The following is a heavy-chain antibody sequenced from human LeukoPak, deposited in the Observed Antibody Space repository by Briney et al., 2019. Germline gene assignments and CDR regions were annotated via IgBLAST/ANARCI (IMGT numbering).Heavy chain of an antibody. Sequence: PSETLSLTCTVSGGSISSYYWSWIRQPPGKGLEWIGYIYYSGSTNYNPSLKSRVTISVDTSKNQFSLKLSSVTAADTAVYYCARDLRNQYYDYVWGSYRPARNWLDPWGQGTLVTVSS. J-gene: IGHJ5*02. CDR3: ARDLRNQYYDYVWGSYRPARNWLDP. D-gene: IGHD3-16*02. CDR2: IYYSGST. CDR1: GGSISSYY. V-gene: IGHV4-59*01.